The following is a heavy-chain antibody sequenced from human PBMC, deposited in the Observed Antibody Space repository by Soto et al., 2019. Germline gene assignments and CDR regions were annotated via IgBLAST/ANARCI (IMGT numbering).Heavy chain of an antibody. Sequence: EVQLLESGGGLVQPGGSLRLSCAASGFTFSSYAMSWVRQAPGKGLEWVSAISGSGGSTYYADSVKGRFTISRDNSKNTLYLQMNSLRAEDTAVYYCAKDPGGSYGYYYGMDVWGQGTTVTVSS. CDR3: AKDPGGSYGYYYGMDV. CDR1: GFTFSSYA. V-gene: IGHV3-23*01. CDR2: ISGSGGST. J-gene: IGHJ6*02. D-gene: IGHD5-18*01.